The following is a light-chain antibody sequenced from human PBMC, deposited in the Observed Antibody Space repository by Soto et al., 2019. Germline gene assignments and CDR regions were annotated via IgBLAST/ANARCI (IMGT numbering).Light chain of an antibody. CDR2: KAS. V-gene: IGKV1-5*03. CDR1: QSISIW. J-gene: IGKJ1*01. CDR3: QQYNSYPWT. Sequence: DIQMTQSPSTLAASLGDIVTITCRARQSISIWLAWYQQKPGKAPNLLIYKASSLESGVPSRFRGSGSGTEFTLSISSLQPDDFATYYCQQYNSYPWTFGQGTKVDIK.